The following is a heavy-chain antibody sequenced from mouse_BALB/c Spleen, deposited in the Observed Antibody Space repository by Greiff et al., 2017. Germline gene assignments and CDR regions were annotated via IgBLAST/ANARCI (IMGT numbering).Heavy chain of an antibody. D-gene: IGHD1-1*01. Sequence: VQLQQSGAELVKPGASVKLSCTASGFNIKNTYMHWVKQTPEQGLEWIGRIDPANGNTKYDPKFQGKATITADTSSNTAYLKLSSLTSEDTDYYYCATYGSSDYWGQGTTVTVSS. J-gene: IGHJ2*01. CDR2: IDPANGNT. V-gene: IGHV14-3*02. CDR1: GFNIKNTY. CDR3: ATYGSSDY.